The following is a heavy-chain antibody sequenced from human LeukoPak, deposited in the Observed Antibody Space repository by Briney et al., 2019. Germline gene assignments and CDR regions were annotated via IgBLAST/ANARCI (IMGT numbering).Heavy chain of an antibody. J-gene: IGHJ2*01. Sequence: GGSLRLSCAASGFTFSSYAMSWVHQAPGKGLEWVSVISGSGGSTYYADSVKGRFTISRDNSKSTLYLEMNSLRPEDAAVYYCARDKLMFSGSGTHWYFDLWGRGTLVTVSS. D-gene: IGHD3-10*01. CDR3: ARDKLMFSGSGTHWYFDL. CDR2: ISGSGGST. V-gene: IGHV3-23*01. CDR1: GFTFSSYA.